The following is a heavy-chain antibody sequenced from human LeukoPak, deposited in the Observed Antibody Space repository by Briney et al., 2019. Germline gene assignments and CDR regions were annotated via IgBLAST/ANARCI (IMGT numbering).Heavy chain of an antibody. J-gene: IGHJ4*02. Sequence: ASVKVSCKASGYTFTYYVIHWVRQAPGQRPEWMGWISTGSANRKYSQKFQGRVTFTRDTSASIVYMDLSSLRSEDTAVYYCARDEARITIFGVAGYFDYWGQGTLVTVSS. V-gene: IGHV1-3*04. CDR1: GYTFTYYV. CDR3: ARDEARITIFGVAGYFDY. D-gene: IGHD3-3*01. CDR2: ISTGSANR.